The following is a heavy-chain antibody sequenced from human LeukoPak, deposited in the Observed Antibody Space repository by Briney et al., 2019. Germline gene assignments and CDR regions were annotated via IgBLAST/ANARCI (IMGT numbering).Heavy chain of an antibody. V-gene: IGHV3-21*01. Sequence: GGSLRLSCAASGFTFSSYSMNWVRQAPGKGLEWVSSISYTGTYIYYADSVKGRFTISRDNSKNTLYLQMNSLRAEDTAVNYCAKDPGRSVAGYYMDVWGKGTTVTVSS. CDR1: GFTFSSYS. J-gene: IGHJ6*03. CDR3: AKDPGRSVAGYYMDV. D-gene: IGHD6-19*01. CDR2: ISYTGTYI.